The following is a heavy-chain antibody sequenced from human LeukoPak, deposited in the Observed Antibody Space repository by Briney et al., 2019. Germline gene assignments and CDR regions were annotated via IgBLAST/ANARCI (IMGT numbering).Heavy chain of an antibody. CDR3: AREYYYDSSGYFYP. J-gene: IGHJ5*02. V-gene: IGHV4-31*03. Sequence: PSQTLSLTCTVSGGSVTSGGYYWSWIRQHPGKGLEWIGYIYYSGSTSYNPSLESRVTISIDTSETQFSLKLSSVTAADTAVYFCAREYYYDSSGYFYPWGQGTLVTVSS. D-gene: IGHD3-22*01. CDR1: GGSVTSGGYY. CDR2: IYYSGST.